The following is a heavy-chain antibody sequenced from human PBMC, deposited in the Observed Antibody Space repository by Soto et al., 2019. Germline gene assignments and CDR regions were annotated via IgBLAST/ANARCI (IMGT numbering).Heavy chain of an antibody. J-gene: IGHJ4*02. D-gene: IGHD3-3*01. V-gene: IGHV1-2*02. Sequence: ASVKVSCKASGYTFTGYYMHWVRQAPGQGLEWMGWINPNSGGTNYAQKFQGRFTISRDNAKNSLYLQMNSLRAEDTAVYYCARVEGVPNHFDYWGQGTLVTVSS. CDR2: INPNSGGT. CDR1: GYTFTGYY. CDR3: ARVEGVPNHFDY.